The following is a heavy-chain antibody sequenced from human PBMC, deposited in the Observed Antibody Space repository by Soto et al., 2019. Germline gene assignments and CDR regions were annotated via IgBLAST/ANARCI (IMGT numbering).Heavy chain of an antibody. CDR3: AKASGWFGEFDY. CDR1: GFTFSSYA. Sequence: EVQLLESGGGLVQPGGSLRLSCAASGFTFSSYAMSWVRQTPGKGLEWVSAISGSGGSTYYADSVKGRFTISRDNSKNTLYLQMNSLRAEDTAVYYCAKASGWFGEFDYWGQGTLVTVSS. J-gene: IGHJ4*02. CDR2: ISGSGGST. D-gene: IGHD3-10*01. V-gene: IGHV3-23*01.